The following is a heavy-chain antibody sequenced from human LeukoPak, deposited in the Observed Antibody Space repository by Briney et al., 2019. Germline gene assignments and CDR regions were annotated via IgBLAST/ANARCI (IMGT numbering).Heavy chain of an antibody. D-gene: IGHD6-13*01. Sequence: SETLSLTCTVSGGSISSGDYYWSWIRQHPGKGLEWIGYIYYSGSTYYNPSLKSRVTISVDTSKNQFSLKLSSVTAADTAVYYCARDGGYSSSWYNFDYWGQGTLVTVSS. CDR1: GGSISSGDYY. J-gene: IGHJ4*02. V-gene: IGHV4-31*03. CDR2: IYYSGST. CDR3: ARDGGYSSSWYNFDY.